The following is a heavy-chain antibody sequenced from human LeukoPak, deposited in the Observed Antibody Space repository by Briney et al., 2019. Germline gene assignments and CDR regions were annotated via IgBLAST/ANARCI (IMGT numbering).Heavy chain of an antibody. CDR2: ISSSISSI. V-gene: IGHV3-48*02. J-gene: IGHJ6*02. CDR1: GFSFSTYS. CDR3: ARAFYGDYGMDV. D-gene: IGHD4-17*01. Sequence: GGSLRLSCAASGFSFSTYSMNCVRQAPGKGLEWVSHISSSISSIHYADSVRGRFTISRDNAKNSLYLQINSPRDEDTAVYYCARAFYGDYGMDVWGQGTTVTVSS.